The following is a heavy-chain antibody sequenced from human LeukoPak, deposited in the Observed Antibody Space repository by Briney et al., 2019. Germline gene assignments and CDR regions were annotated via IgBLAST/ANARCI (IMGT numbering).Heavy chain of an antibody. D-gene: IGHD2-21*01. V-gene: IGHV4-59*01. CDR1: GDSMTDYY. J-gene: IGHJ3*02. CDR2: IYYSGST. Sequence: SETLSLTCTVSGDSMTDYYWSWIRQPPGKGLECIGYIYYSGSTNYNPSLKSRVTISVDASKNQFSLKLSSVTAADTAVYYCARVQGNIVGVDAFDIWGQGTMVTVSS. CDR3: ARVQGNIVGVDAFDI.